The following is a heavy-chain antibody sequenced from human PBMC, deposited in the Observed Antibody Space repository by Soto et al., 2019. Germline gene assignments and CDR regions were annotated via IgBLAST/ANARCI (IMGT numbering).Heavy chain of an antibody. Sequence: GASVKVSCKASGYTFTGYYMHWVRQAPGQGLEWMGWINPNSGGTNYAQKFQGWVTMTRDTSISTAYMELSRLRSDDTAVYYCARDMGNDFVSGYGTGYYYGMDVRGQGTTVTVSS. D-gene: IGHD3-3*01. J-gene: IGHJ6*02. CDR3: ARDMGNDFVSGYGTGYYYGMDV. CDR2: INPNSGGT. V-gene: IGHV1-2*04. CDR1: GYTFTGYY.